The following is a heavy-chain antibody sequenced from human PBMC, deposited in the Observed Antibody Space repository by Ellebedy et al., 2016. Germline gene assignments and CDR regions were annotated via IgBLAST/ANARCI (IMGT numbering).Heavy chain of an antibody. Sequence: GESLKISCAASGFTFSSYAMSWVRQAPGKGLEWVSAISGSGGSTYYADSVKGRFTISRDNSKNTLYLQMNSLRAEDTAVYYCAKDLGYSSGWYEYWGQGTLVTVSS. D-gene: IGHD6-19*01. V-gene: IGHV3-23*01. J-gene: IGHJ4*02. CDR1: GFTFSSYA. CDR3: AKDLGYSSGWYEY. CDR2: ISGSGGST.